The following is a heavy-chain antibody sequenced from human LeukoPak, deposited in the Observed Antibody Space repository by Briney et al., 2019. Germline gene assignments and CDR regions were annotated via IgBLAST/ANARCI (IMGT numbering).Heavy chain of an antibody. CDR2: ISGSSSYI. CDR1: GSTFSTYT. Sequence: GESLRLSCAASGSTFSTYTMNWVRQAPGEGLEWVSPISGSSSYISYADSVKGRFTISRDNAKNSLYLQMNSLRGDDTAVYYCVRIPNSANFPNWFDPWGQGTLVTVSS. D-gene: IGHD4/OR15-4a*01. V-gene: IGHV3-21*06. J-gene: IGHJ5*02. CDR3: VRIPNSANFPNWFDP.